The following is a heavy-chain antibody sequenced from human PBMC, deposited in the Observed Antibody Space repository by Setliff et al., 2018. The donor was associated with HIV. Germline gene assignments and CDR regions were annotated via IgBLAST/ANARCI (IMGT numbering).Heavy chain of an antibody. CDR3: SRGVLLVPGARDYYYYMDV. CDR1: GGSFSGYY. V-gene: IGHV4-34*01. Sequence: SETLSLTCAVYGGSFSGYYWTWIRQSPGRGLEWIGEINHSGRTNHNPSLKSRVTISVDTSKNQFSLKLRSMTAADTAVYYCSRGVLLVPGARDYYYYMDVWGKGTTVTVSS. CDR2: INHSGRT. J-gene: IGHJ6*03. D-gene: IGHD2-2*01.